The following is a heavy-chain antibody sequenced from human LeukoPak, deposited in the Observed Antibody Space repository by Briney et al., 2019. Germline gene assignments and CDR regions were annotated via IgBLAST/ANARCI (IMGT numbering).Heavy chain of an antibody. CDR1: GFTFSSYT. CDR2: ISRSSIYI. Sequence: GGSLRLSCAASGFTFSSYTMNWVRQAPGKGLEWVSSISRSSIYIYYADSVKGRFTISRDNAKNSLYLQMNSLRAEDTAVYYCARALYDSSGYYSHFDYWGQGTLVTVSS. V-gene: IGHV3-21*01. J-gene: IGHJ4*02. D-gene: IGHD3-22*01. CDR3: ARALYDSSGYYSHFDY.